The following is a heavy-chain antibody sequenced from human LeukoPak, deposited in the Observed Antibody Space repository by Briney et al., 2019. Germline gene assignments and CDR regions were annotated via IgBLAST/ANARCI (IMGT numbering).Heavy chain of an antibody. CDR2: IYYSGST. CDR3: ASALRQWLPDYYMDV. V-gene: IGHV4-59*11. CDR1: GGSISSHY. Sequence: PSETLSLTCTVSGGSISSHYWSWIRQPPGKGLEWIGYIYYSGSTNYNPSLKSRVTISVDTSKNQLSLKLSSVTAADTAVYYCASALRQWLPDYYMDVWGKGTTVTVSS. J-gene: IGHJ6*03. D-gene: IGHD6-19*01.